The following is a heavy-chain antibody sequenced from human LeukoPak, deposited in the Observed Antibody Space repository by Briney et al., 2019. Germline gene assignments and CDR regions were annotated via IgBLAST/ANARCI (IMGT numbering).Heavy chain of an antibody. V-gene: IGHV4-30-4*08. D-gene: IGHD1-1*01. CDR3: ARVSTGTAYP. CDR2: IYYSGST. CDR1: GGSISGGDYY. Sequence: PSETLSLTCTVSGGSISGGDYYWSWIRQPPGKGLEWIGYIYYSGSTYYNPSLKSRVIISVDTSKNQFFLNLSSVTAADTAVYFCARVSTGTAYPWGQGTLVTVSS. J-gene: IGHJ5*02.